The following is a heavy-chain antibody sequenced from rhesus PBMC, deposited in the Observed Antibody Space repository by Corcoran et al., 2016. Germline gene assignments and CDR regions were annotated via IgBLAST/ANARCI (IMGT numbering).Heavy chain of an antibody. V-gene: IGHV4-165*01. CDR2: IYGSSGST. J-gene: IGHJ4*01. Sequence: QVQLQASGPGLVKRSETLSLTCAVSVYSIRRNSWRWILPHAENGLEWIGYIYGSSGSTYYNPSLKSRVTISTDTSKKQFSRKLSSVTAADTAVYYCARVYSGSWNLDYWGQGVLVTVSS. CDR1: VYSIRRNS. D-gene: IGHD6-25*01. CDR3: ARVYSGSWNLDY.